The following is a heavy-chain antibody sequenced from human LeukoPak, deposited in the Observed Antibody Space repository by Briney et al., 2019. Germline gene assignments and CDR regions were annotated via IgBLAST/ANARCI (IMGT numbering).Heavy chain of an antibody. CDR3: ARVGRAFYDFWSGPDQDFDY. J-gene: IGHJ4*02. V-gene: IGHV1-18*01. D-gene: IGHD3-3*01. CDR2: ISAYNGNT. CDR1: GYTFTSYA. Sequence: ASVKVSCKASGYTFTSYAMNWVRQAPGQGLEWMGWISAYNGNTNYAQKLQGRVTMTTDTSTSTAYMELRSLRSDDTAVYYCARVGRAFYDFWSGPDQDFDYWGQGTLVTVSS.